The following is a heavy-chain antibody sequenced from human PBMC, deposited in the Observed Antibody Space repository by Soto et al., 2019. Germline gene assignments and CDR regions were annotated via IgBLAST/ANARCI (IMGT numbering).Heavy chain of an antibody. CDR2: IYYSGTT. CDR3: ARDRSGGYNWFDP. V-gene: IGHV4-59*01. D-gene: IGHD2-15*01. Sequence: SETLSLTCTVSGDSINNYYWTWIRQTPGKGLEWIGDIYYSGTTKYNPSLKSRVTISADTSKNQFSLNLRSVTAADTAVYYCARDRSGGYNWFDPWGQGTLVTVSS. J-gene: IGHJ5*02. CDR1: GDSINNYY.